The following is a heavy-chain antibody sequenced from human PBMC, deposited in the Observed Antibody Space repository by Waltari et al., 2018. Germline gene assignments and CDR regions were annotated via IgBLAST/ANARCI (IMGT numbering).Heavy chain of an antibody. V-gene: IGHV1-2*02. D-gene: IGHD2-15*01. CDR1: GYTFTGSY. J-gene: IGHJ3*02. CDR3: ARLGAAATLGAFDI. Sequence: QVQLVQSGAEVKKPGASVKVSCKASGYTFTGSYIHWVRQAPGQGLEWMGWSNPNSGGTNYAQKFQGRVTMTRDTSISTAYMDLSSLRSDDTAVYYCARLGAAATLGAFDIWGQGTMVTVSS. CDR2: SNPNSGGT.